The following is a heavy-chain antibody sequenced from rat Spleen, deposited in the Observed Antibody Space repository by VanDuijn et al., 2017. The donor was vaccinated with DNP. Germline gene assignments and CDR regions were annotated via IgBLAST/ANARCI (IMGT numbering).Heavy chain of an antibody. V-gene: IGHV5-22*01. CDR1: GFTFSDYY. J-gene: IGHJ3*01. Sequence: EVQLVESGGGLAQPGRSLKLSCAASGFTFSDYYMAWVRQAPAKGLKWVAYITYDGGSTYYEDSVKGRFTISRDNAKSTLYLQMNSLRSEDMATYYCARPMDYYSGGFAYWGQGTLVTVSS. D-gene: IGHD1-1*01. CDR2: ITYDGGST. CDR3: ARPMDYYSGGFAY.